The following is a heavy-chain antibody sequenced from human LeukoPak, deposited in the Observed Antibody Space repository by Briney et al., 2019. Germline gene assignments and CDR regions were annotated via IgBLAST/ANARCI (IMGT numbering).Heavy chain of an antibody. D-gene: IGHD3-22*01. CDR3: AKGQRLGITMIVVVITTPTYFDY. CDR2: ISASGAST. CDR1: GFIFNNYA. V-gene: IGHV3-23*01. J-gene: IGHJ4*02. Sequence: GGSLRLSCAASGFIFNNYAMSWVRQAPGKGLEWVSAISASGASTYYADSVKGRFTISRDNSKNTLYLQMNSLRAEDTAVYYCAKGQRLGITMIVVVITTPTYFDYWGQGTLVTVSS.